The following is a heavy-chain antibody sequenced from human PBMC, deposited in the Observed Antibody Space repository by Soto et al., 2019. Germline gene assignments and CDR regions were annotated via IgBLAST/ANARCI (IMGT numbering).Heavy chain of an antibody. CDR1: GYTFTSYD. J-gene: IGHJ4*02. CDR2: MNPNSGNT. Sequence: GASVKVSCKASGYTFTSYDINWVRQATGQGLEWMGWMNPNSGNTGYAQKFQGRVTMTRNTSISTAYMELSSLRSEDTAVYYCARGNGAVCSCTSCMEYYFYFWGQGTLVTVSS. V-gene: IGHV1-8*01. D-gene: IGHD2-2*01. CDR3: ARGNGAVCSCTSCMEYYFYF.